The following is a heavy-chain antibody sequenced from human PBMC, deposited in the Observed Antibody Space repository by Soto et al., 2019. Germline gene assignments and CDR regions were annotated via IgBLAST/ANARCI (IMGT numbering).Heavy chain of an antibody. J-gene: IGHJ6*02. CDR2: IYYSGST. CDR1: GGSISSSSYY. V-gene: IGHV4-39*01. CDR3: VGLDRELDYYGMDV. D-gene: IGHD3-10*01. Sequence: QLQLQESGPGLVKPSETLSLTCTVSGGSISSSSYYWGWIRQPPGKGLEWIGSIYYSGSTYYNPSLKSRVTXXVXTXXNHFSLKLSSVTAADTAVYYCVGLDRELDYYGMDVRGQGTTVTVSS.